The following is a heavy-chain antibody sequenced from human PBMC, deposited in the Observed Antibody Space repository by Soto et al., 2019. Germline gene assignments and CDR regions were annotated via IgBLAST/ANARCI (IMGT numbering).Heavy chain of an antibody. Sequence: EVHLLESGGDLVQPGGSPRLSCEASGFTFSSYAMSWVRQAPGKGLEWVSGISVGGGSPYYADSVKGRFTISRDNSKNTLYLQMNSLRVEDTALYYCAKEPGADYGDYCDYWGQGTLVTVSS. CDR1: GFTFSSYA. D-gene: IGHD4-17*01. CDR3: AKEPGADYGDYCDY. V-gene: IGHV3-23*01. J-gene: IGHJ4*02. CDR2: ISVGGGSP.